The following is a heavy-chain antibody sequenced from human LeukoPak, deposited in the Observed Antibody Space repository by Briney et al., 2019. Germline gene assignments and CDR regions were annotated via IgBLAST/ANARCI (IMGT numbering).Heavy chain of an antibody. V-gene: IGHV3-74*01. CDR3: ARDPYDFWSGYLGGDAFDI. CDR2: INRDGSST. D-gene: IGHD3-3*01. Sequence: PGGSLRLSCAASGFTFSSYWMHWVRQAPGKGLVWVSRINRDGSSTSYADSVKGRFTISRDNAKNTLYLQMNSLRAEDTVVYYCARDPYDFWSGYLGGDAFDIWGQGTMVTVSS. CDR1: GFTFSSYW. J-gene: IGHJ3*02.